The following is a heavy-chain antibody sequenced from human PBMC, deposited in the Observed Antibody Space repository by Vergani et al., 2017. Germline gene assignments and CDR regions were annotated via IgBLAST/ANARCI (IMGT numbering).Heavy chain of an antibody. Sequence: EVQLVESGGGVVRPGGSLRLSCAASGFTFDDSGMSWVRQAPGKGLGWVSGINWNGGSTGYADSVKGRFTISRDNAKNSLYLQMNSLRAEDTALYYCARDYCDSSGYYLMADAFDSWGQGTRVTVSS. J-gene: IGHJ3*02. D-gene: IGHD3-22*01. V-gene: IGHV3-20*04. CDR2: INWNGGST. CDR1: GFTFDDSG. CDR3: ARDYCDSSGYYLMADAFDS.